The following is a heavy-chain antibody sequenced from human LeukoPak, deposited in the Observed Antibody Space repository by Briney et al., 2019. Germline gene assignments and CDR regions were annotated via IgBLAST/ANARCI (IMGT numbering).Heavy chain of an antibody. Sequence: SETLSLTCTVSAGSISSYYWSWIRQPPGKGLEWLGYLLFAGSTNSNPSLRSRVIISVDTSKNQFSLKLSSVTAADTAVYYCARRTRILRYFDWLPPEAWGQGTLGTVSS. CDR3: ARRTRILRYFDWLPPEA. V-gene: IGHV4-59*01. CDR2: LLFAGST. D-gene: IGHD3-9*01. J-gene: IGHJ5*02. CDR1: AGSISSYY.